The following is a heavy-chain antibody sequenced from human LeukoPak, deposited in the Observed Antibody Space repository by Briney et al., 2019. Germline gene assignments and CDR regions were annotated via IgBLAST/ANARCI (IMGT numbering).Heavy chain of an antibody. V-gene: IGHV3-74*01. CDR2: INSDGSST. Sequence: GGSLRLSCAASGFTFSSYWVHWVRQAPGKGLVWGSRINSDGSSTSYADSVKGRFTISRDNAKNTLYLQMNSLRAEDTAVYYCARVAEDIVVVPAARRYYYYGMDVWGQGTTVTVSS. CDR3: ARVAEDIVVVPAARRYYYYGMDV. D-gene: IGHD2-2*01. CDR1: GFTFSSYW. J-gene: IGHJ6*02.